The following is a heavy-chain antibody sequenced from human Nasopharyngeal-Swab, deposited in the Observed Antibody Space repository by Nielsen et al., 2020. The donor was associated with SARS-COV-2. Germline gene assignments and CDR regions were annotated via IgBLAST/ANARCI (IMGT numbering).Heavy chain of an antibody. CDR3: ARDSDYYGSGSLKGDYFDY. Sequence: GGSLRLSCAASGFTCSSFSMNWVRQAPGKGREGGSYISSSSTTIYYADSVKGRFTISRDNAKNSLFLQMNSLRDEDTAMYYCARDSDYYGSGSLKGDYFDYWGQGTLVTVSS. CDR1: GFTCSSFS. D-gene: IGHD3-10*01. J-gene: IGHJ4*02. CDR2: ISSSSTTI. V-gene: IGHV3-48*02.